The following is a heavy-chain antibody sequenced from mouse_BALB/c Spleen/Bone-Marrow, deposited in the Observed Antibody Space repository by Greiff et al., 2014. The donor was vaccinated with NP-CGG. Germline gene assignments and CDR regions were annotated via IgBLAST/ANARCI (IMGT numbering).Heavy chain of an antibody. V-gene: IGHV14-3*02. CDR3: ARWEYYAMDY. Sequence: VQLQQSGAELVKPGASVKLSCTASGFNIKDTYMHWVKQRPEQGLEWIGRIDPANGNTKYNPKFQGKATITADTSSNTAYLQLSSLSSEDTAVYYCARWEYYAMDYWGQGTSVTVSS. CDR1: GFNIKDTY. D-gene: IGHD4-1*01. J-gene: IGHJ4*01. CDR2: IDPANGNT.